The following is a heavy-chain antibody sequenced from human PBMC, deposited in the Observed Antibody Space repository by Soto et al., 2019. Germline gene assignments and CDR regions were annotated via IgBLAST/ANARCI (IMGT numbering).Heavy chain of an antibody. CDR1: GFTFSSYW. J-gene: IGHJ3*02. D-gene: IGHD4-17*01. Sequence: EVQLVESGGGLVQPGGSLRLSCAASGFTFSSYWMHWVRQAPGKGLVCVSRINTDGSTITYADSVKGRFTISRDNAKSTLYLQTNNLRAEDTAVYFCTRDWSGRLRDAFDIWGQGTIVTVSS. CDR3: TRDWSGRLRDAFDI. V-gene: IGHV3-74*01. CDR2: INTDGSTI.